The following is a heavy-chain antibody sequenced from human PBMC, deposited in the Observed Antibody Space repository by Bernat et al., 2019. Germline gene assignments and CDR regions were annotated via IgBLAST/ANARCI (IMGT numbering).Heavy chain of an antibody. J-gene: IGHJ4*02. V-gene: IGHV3-15*07. D-gene: IGHD3-10*01. Sequence: EVQLVESGGGLVKPGGSLRLSCAASGFTFSKAWMNWVRQAPGKGLEWVGRIRAKTDGGTTDYAAPVKGRFTISRDDSKNMLYLQMNSLKTEDTALYYCTTEGITMVSSGYDYWGQGTLVTVSS. CDR2: IRAKTDGGTT. CDR3: TTEGITMVSSGYDY. CDR1: GFTFSKAW.